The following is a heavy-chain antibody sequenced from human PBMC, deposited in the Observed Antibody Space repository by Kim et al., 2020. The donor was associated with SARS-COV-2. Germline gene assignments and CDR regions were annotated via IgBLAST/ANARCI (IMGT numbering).Heavy chain of an antibody. Sequence: SVKVSCKASGGTFSSYAISWVRQAPGQGLEWMGGIIPIFGTANYAQKFQGRVTITADESTSTAYMELSSLRSEDTAVYYCARGGYYYDSSGYYYYYYGMDVWGQGTTVTVSS. CDR2: IIPIFGTA. CDR1: GGTFSSYA. J-gene: IGHJ6*02. D-gene: IGHD3-22*01. CDR3: ARGGYYYDSSGYYYYYYGMDV. V-gene: IGHV1-69*13.